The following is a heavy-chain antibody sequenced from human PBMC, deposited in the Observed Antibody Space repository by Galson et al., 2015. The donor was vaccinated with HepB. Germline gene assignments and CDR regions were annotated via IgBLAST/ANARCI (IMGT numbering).Heavy chain of an antibody. V-gene: IGHV3-33*01. D-gene: IGHD3-10*01. J-gene: IGHJ4*02. CDR1: GFTFSSFG. CDR3: ARASSLYGSGSYFDY. CDR2: IWYDGSNQ. Sequence: SLRLSCAASGFTFSSFGMHWVRQAPGKGLDWVALIWYDGSNQYYPGSVKGRFTISRDNSKNTLHLQMNSLRAEDTAVYYCARASSLYGSGSYFDYCGQGTLVTVSS.